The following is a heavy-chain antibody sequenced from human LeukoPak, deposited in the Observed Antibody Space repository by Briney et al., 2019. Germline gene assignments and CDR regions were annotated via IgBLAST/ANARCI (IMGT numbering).Heavy chain of an antibody. CDR2: ISAYNGNT. CDR1: GYTFTSYG. D-gene: IGHD5-12*01. J-gene: IGHJ4*02. Sequence: WASVKVSCKASGYTFTSYGISWVRQAPGRGLEWMGWISAYNGNTNYAQKLQGRVTMTTDTSTSTAYMELRSLRSDDTAVYYCARGGTNLLIGYSGYDRGSYYFDYWGQGTLVTVSS. CDR3: ARGGTNLLIGYSGYDRGSYYFDY. V-gene: IGHV1-18*01.